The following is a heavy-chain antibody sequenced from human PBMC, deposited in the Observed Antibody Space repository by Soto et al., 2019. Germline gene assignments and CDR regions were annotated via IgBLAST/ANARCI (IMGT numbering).Heavy chain of an antibody. CDR1: GFTFSIYW. CDR3: SRVGGSTWH. Sequence: EVQLVESGGGLVQPGGSLRVSCAASGFTFSIYWMHWVRQAPGKGLVWVSRLNSDGSSTNYSDFVKGRFAISRDHAKNTLYLQMNSLRVEDTAVYYCSRVGGSTWHWGQGTLVTVSS. CDR2: LNSDGSST. V-gene: IGHV3-74*01. D-gene: IGHD1-26*01. J-gene: IGHJ4*02.